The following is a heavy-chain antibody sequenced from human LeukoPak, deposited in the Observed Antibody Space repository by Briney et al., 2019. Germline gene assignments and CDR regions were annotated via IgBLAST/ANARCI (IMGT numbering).Heavy chain of an antibody. CDR2: INPNTGAT. CDR1: GYTFTGYY. CDR3: ARGNYYYYYYMDV. J-gene: IGHJ6*03. Sequence: ASVKVSCKASGYTFTGYYIHWVRQAPGPGLEWMGWINPNTGATNYAQNFQGRVTMTRDTSNSTAYMELSSLTSDDTAVYYCARGNYYYYYYMDVWGKGTTVTVSS. V-gene: IGHV1-2*02.